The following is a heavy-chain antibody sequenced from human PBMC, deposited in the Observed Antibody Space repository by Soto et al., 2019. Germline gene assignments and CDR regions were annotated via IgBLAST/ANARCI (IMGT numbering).Heavy chain of an antibody. CDR1: GYTFTSYG. D-gene: IGHD6-6*01. CDR3: ATSPRAARDYYYYYGMDV. CDR2: ISAYNGNT. V-gene: IGHV1-18*01. Sequence: ASVKVSCKAPGYTFTSYGISWVRQAPGQGLEWMGWISAYNGNTNYAQKLQGRVTMTTDTSTSTAYMELRSLRSDDTAVYYCATSPRAARDYYYYYGMDVWGQGTTVTVSS. J-gene: IGHJ6*02.